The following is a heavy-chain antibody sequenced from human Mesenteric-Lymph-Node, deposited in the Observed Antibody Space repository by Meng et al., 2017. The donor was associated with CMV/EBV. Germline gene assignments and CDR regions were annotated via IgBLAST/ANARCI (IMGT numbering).Heavy chain of an antibody. J-gene: IGHJ3*02. CDR3: TRDAPVITPDHDAFDI. V-gene: IGHV3-21*01. CDR2: ISSSSSYM. CDR1: GFTFSSYS. D-gene: IGHD4-23*01. Sequence: GESLKISCAASGFTFSSYSMNWVRQAPGKGLEWVSAISSSSSYMYYADSVKGRFTISRDNAENSLYLQMNSLRVDDTAVYYCTRDAPVITPDHDAFDIWGQGTMVTVSS.